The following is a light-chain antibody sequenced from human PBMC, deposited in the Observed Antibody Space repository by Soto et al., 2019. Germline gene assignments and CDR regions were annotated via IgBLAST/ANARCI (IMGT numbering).Light chain of an antibody. CDR2: HTS. CDR1: QSITNN. CDR3: QQYNTWPPLT. J-gene: IGKJ4*01. Sequence: EIVMTQSPATLSVSPGERATLSCRASQSITNNLAWYQQKPGQPPRLLIYHTSTRATGIPARFSGSGSGTEFTLTISSLQSEDFASYYCQQYNTWPPLTFGGGTKVEIK. V-gene: IGKV3-15*01.